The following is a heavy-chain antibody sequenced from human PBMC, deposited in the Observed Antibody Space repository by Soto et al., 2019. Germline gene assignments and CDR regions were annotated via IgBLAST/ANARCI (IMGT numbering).Heavy chain of an antibody. CDR3: AVDLRFLNT. V-gene: IGHV1-69*02. Sequence: SVKVSCKASGGTFSSYTISWVRQAPGQGLEWMGRIIPILGIANYAQKFQGRVTITADKSTSTAYMGLSSLRSEGTAVYYCAVDLRFLNTWGQGTLVTVS. J-gene: IGHJ4*02. CDR1: GGTFSSYT. D-gene: IGHD3-3*01. CDR2: IIPILGIA.